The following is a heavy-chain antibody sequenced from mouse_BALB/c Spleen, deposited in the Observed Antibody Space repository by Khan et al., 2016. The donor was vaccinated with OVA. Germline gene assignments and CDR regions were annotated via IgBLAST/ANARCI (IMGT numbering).Heavy chain of an antibody. J-gene: IGHJ3*01. Sequence: EVELVESGGGLVQPGGSRKLSCAASGFTFSDYGMAWIRQGPGKGPEWITFISSLAYNFYYADTVTGRFTISRENAQHTLYLEMNSLRSKDTARSYCARGGTGGFSYWGQGTLVTVSA. D-gene: IGHD3-1*01. CDR3: ARGGTGGFSY. CDR1: GFTFSDYG. CDR2: ISSLAYNF. V-gene: IGHV5-15*02.